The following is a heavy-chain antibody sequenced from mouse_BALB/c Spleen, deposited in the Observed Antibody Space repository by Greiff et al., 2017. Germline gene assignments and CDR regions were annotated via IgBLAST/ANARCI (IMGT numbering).Heavy chain of an antibody. Sequence: EVKLVESGGGLVQPGGSLKLSCAASGFTFSSYGMSWVRQTPDKRLELVATINSNGGSTYYPDSVKGRFTISRDNAKNTLYLQMSSLKSEDTAMYYCARGGAGFAYWGQGTLVTVSA. CDR3: ARGGAGFAY. V-gene: IGHV5-6-3*01. D-gene: IGHD3-3*01. J-gene: IGHJ3*01. CDR2: INSNGGST. CDR1: GFTFSSYG.